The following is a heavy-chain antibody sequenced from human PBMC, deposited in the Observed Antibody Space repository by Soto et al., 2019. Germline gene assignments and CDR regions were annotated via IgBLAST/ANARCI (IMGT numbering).Heavy chain of an antibody. Sequence: SVKVSCKASGGTFSRYAISWVRQAPGQGLEWMGGIIPMFGKANYAQKFQDRITITADESTSTGYLELRSLRSEDTAMYYCARDGTLYDSSGYYYLYWGQGTLVTVSS. J-gene: IGHJ4*02. CDR3: ARDGTLYDSSGYYYLY. D-gene: IGHD3-22*01. CDR2: IIPMFGKA. CDR1: GGTFSRYA. V-gene: IGHV1-69*13.